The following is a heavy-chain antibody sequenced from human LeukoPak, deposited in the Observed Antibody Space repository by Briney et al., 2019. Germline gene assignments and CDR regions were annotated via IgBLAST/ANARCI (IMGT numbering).Heavy chain of an antibody. V-gene: IGHV4-59*01. Sequence: SETLSLTCTVSGGSISSYYWSWIRQPPGKGLEWIGYIYSSGSTNYNPSLKSRITISVDASKNQFSLKLSSVTAADTAVYYCARFAYCGGHCWYYFDYWGQGSLVTVSS. CDR2: IYSSGST. J-gene: IGHJ4*02. CDR3: ARFAYCGGHCWYYFDY. CDR1: GGSISSYY. D-gene: IGHD2-21*02.